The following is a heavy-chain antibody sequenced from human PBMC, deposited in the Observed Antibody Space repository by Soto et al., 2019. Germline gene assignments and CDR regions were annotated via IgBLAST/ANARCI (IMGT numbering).Heavy chain of an antibody. V-gene: IGHV4-34*01. J-gene: IGHJ6*02. CDR1: GGSFSGYY. CDR3: ARGAAGYAEYYSCCMDV. D-gene: IGHD6-13*01. Sequence: SETLSLTCAVYGGSFSGYYWSWTRQPPGKGLEWIGEINRSGSTNYNPSLKSRVTISVDTSKNQFSLKLSSVTAADTAVYYCARGAAGYAEYYSCCMDVWGQGTTVTGSS. CDR2: INRSGST.